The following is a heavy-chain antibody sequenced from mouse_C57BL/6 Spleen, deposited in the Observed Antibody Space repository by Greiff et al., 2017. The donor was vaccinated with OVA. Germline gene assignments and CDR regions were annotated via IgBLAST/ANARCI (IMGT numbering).Heavy chain of an antibody. J-gene: IGHJ1*03. Sequence: EVKVVESGGGLVQPKGSLKLSCAASGFSFNTYAMNWVRQAPGKGLEWVARIRSKSNNYATYYADSVKDRFTISRDDSESMLYLQMNNLKTEDTAMYYCVRHRFITTLGGYFDVWGTGTTVTVSS. CDR1: GFSFNTYA. V-gene: IGHV10-1*01. D-gene: IGHD1-1*01. CDR3: VRHRFITTLGGYFDV. CDR2: IRSKSNNYAT.